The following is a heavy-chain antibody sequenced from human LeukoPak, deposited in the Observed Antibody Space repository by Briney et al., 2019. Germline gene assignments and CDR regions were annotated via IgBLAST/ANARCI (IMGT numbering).Heavy chain of an antibody. J-gene: IGHJ6*02. CDR3: AIGYTYGKMDV. D-gene: IGHD6-13*01. Sequence: SETLSPTCAVYGGSFSGYYWSWIRQPPGKGLEWIGYIYYSGSTNYNPSLKSRVTISVDTSKNQFSLKLSSVTAADTAVYYCAIGYTYGKMDVWGQGTTVTVSS. V-gene: IGHV4-59*01. CDR1: GGSFSGYY. CDR2: IYYSGST.